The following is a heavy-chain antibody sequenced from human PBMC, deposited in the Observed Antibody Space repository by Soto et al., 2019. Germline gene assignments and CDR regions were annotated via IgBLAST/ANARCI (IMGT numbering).Heavy chain of an antibody. V-gene: IGHV1-18*01. J-gene: IGHJ6*02. CDR2: ISPYNGHT. D-gene: IGHD2-2*01. Sequence: QVQLVQSAGEVKKPGASVKVSCKASGYSFTSYGISWVRRAPGQGLEWMGWISPYNGHTQFVQRFQGRVTMTTDTSTKTAYMELRNLRSDDTAHYYCESDLTIVPATHPRLENYGMDVWGQGTTVIVSS. CDR3: ESDLTIVPATHPRLENYGMDV. CDR1: GYSFTSYG.